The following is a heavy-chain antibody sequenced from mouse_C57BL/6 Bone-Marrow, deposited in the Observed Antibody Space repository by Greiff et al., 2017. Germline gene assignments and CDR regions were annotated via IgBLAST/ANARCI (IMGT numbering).Heavy chain of an antibody. D-gene: IGHD2-1*01. CDR3: ARGGNYGGYYFDY. J-gene: IGHJ2*01. Sequence: QVKLQQSGAELVKPGASVKMSCKASGYTFTTYPIEWMKQNHGKSLEWIGNFHPYNDDTKYNEKFKGKATLTVEKSSSTVYLELSPLTSDYSAVYYFARGGNYGGYYFDYWGQGTTLTVSS. CDR1: GYTFTTYP. V-gene: IGHV1-47*01. CDR2: FHPYNDDT.